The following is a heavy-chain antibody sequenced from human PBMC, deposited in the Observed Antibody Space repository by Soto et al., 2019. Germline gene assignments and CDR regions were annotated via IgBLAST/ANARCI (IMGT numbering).Heavy chain of an antibody. CDR2: IYYSGST. J-gene: IGHJ6*02. Sequence: SETLSLTCTISGGSISSYSWNWIRQPPGKGLEWIGYIYYSGSTDYNPSLKSRVTISVDTSKNQFSLKVTSVTAADTAVYYCARLHGYCISSSCHGHYAMDVWGQGTTVTVSS. CDR1: GGSISSYS. D-gene: IGHD2-2*01. CDR3: ARLHGYCISSSCHGHYAMDV. V-gene: IGHV4-59*08.